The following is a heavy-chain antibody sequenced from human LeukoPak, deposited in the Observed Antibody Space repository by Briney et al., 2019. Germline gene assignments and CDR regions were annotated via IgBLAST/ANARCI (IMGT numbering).Heavy chain of an antibody. Sequence: SETLSLTCTVSGSSMSSDYYWGWIRPPPGKGLEWIGSISDSGSAYYNPSLKSRVVISVDPSKKQLSLKLRSVTAADTAVYYCARENGYKYDYWGQGTLVTVSS. CDR1: GSSMSSDYY. CDR2: ISDSGSA. J-gene: IGHJ4*02. V-gene: IGHV4-38-2*02. D-gene: IGHD5-24*01. CDR3: ARENGYKYDY.